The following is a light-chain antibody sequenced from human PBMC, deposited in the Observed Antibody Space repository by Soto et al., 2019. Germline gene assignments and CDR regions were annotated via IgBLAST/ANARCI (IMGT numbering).Light chain of an antibody. V-gene: IGKV1-5*03. Sequence: DIQMTQSPSTLSASLGDTVTVTCRASESVSGWLACYQQKPGKAPKLLIYKASSLESGVPSRFSGSGSGTEFTLTISSLQPDDFATYYCQQYNSYSLTFGQGTRLEIK. CDR1: ESVSGW. CDR2: KAS. J-gene: IGKJ5*01. CDR3: QQYNSYSLT.